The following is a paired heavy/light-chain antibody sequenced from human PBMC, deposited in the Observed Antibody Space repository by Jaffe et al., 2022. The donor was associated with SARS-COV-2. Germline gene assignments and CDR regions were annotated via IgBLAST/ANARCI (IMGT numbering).Heavy chain of an antibody. Sequence: QVQLQESGPGLVKPSETLSLTCTVSGGSISSYYWSWIRQPPGKELEWIGYIYYSGSTNYNPSLKSRVTVSLDTSKNQFSLKLSSVTAADTAVYYCAGYSAAPTYFFDYWGQGILVTVSS. D-gene: IGHD6-13*01. CDR2: IYYSGST. CDR3: AGYSAAPTYFFDY. V-gene: IGHV4-59*01. CDR1: GGSISSYY. J-gene: IGHJ4*02.
Light chain of an antibody. CDR2: AAS. CDR1: QSISSY. CDR3: QQSYSTPQT. V-gene: IGKV1-39*01. J-gene: IGKJ1*01. Sequence: DIQMTQSPSSLSASVGDRVTITCRASQSISSYLNWYQQKAGKAPKLLIYAASSLQSGVPSRFSGSGSGTDFTLTISSLQREDFATYYCQQSYSTPQTFGQGTNVEIK.